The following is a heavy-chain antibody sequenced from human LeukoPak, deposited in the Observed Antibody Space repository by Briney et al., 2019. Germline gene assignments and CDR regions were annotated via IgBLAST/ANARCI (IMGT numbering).Heavy chain of an antibody. CDR1: GFTFNSYG. CDR3: ATSVGDGYDSN. V-gene: IGHV3-7*01. CDR2: IKQDGSEK. Sequence: GGSLRLSCAASGFTFNSYGMSWVGQAPGKGVEWVANIKQDGSEKYYVDSVKGRFTISRDNAKNSLYLQMNSLRAEDTAVYYCATSVGDGYDSNWGQGTLVTVSS. D-gene: IGHD5-12*01. J-gene: IGHJ4*02.